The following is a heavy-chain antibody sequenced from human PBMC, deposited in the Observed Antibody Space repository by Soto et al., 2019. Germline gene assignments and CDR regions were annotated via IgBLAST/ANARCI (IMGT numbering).Heavy chain of an antibody. CDR3: ARDPPEVGATRERSDY. D-gene: IGHD1-26*01. CDR1: GYTFTSYG. Sequence: QVQLVQSGAEVKKPGASVKVSCKASGYTFTSYGISWVRQAPGQGLEWMGWISAYNGNTNYAQKLQGRVTRTTDTSTSTAYLELRSLSSDDTAVSYCARDPPEVGATRERSDYWGPGTLVAVSS. J-gene: IGHJ4*02. CDR2: ISAYNGNT. V-gene: IGHV1-18*01.